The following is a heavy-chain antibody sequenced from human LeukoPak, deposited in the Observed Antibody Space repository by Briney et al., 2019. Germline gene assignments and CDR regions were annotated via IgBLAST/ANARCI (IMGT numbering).Heavy chain of an antibody. CDR2: IYSGGST. Sequence: PGGSLRLSCAASGFTFSNAWMSWVRQAPGKGLEWVSVIYSGGSTYYADSVKGRFTISRDNSKNTLYLQMNSLRAEDTAVYYCARGYPNLRHFDYWGQGTLVTVSS. J-gene: IGHJ4*02. V-gene: IGHV3-66*01. CDR3: ARGYPNLRHFDY. D-gene: IGHD1-14*01. CDR1: GFTFSNAW.